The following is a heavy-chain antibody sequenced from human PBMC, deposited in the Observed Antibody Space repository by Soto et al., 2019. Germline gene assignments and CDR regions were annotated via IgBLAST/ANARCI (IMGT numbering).Heavy chain of an antibody. CDR3: AKSSDYGLTGILSPFDY. CDR1: GFAFSRYT. D-gene: IGHD4-17*01. V-gene: IGHV3-23*01. Sequence: EVQLLESGGGLVQPGGSLRLSCAASGFAFSRYTMSWVRQAPGKGLEWVSGVSGRGSDTYYADSVKGRFTISRDIPKNTVYLQVGSLRAEDTAVYYCAKSSDYGLTGILSPFDYWGQGTLVTVSS. J-gene: IGHJ4*02. CDR2: VSGRGSDT.